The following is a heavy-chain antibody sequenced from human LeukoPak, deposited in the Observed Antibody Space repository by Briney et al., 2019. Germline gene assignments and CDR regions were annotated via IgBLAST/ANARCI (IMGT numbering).Heavy chain of an antibody. CDR1: GGSFSGYY. CDR3: ARMGAIGGASANPDY. V-gene: IGHV4-34*01. CDR2: INHSGST. Sequence: SETLSLTCTVSGGSFSGYYWSWIRQPPGKGLEWIGEINHSGSTNYNPSLKSRVTISVDTSKNQFSLKLSSVTAADTAVYYCARMGAIGGASANPDYWGQGTLVTVSS. D-gene: IGHD2-21*01. J-gene: IGHJ4*02.